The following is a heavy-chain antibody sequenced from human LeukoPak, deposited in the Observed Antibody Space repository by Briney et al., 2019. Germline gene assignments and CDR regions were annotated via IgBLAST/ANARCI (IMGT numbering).Heavy chain of an antibody. CDR3: VWNSEHYFDF. D-gene: IGHD1-7*01. CDR2: IKNKGEGETT. CDR1: GFTFTNAW. V-gene: IGHV3-15*01. Sequence: GGSLSLSCAASGFTFTNAWMSWVRQAPGKGLEWVGRIKNKGEGETTDYAAPVKGRFTISRDDSENTLFLQMHSLETEDTALYYCVWNSEHYFDFWGQGSLVTVSS. J-gene: IGHJ4*02.